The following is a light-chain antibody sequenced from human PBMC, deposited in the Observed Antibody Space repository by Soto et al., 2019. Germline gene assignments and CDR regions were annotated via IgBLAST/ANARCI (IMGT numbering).Light chain of an antibody. CDR1: QSVGTR. CDR3: QHYQSGHPIT. J-gene: IGKJ5*01. V-gene: IGKV3-20*01. CDR2: GAS. Sequence: EIVLTQSPGTLSLSPGGRATLSCRAAQSVGTRLAWYQHKTGQAPRLLISGASSRATGIPDRFTGSGSETSFTLTISRLEPEDFALYYCQHYQSGHPITFGQGTRLEIK.